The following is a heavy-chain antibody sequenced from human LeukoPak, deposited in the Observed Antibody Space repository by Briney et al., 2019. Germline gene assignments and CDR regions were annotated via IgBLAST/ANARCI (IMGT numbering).Heavy chain of an antibody. CDR1: GGTFSSYA. D-gene: IGHD4-11*01. J-gene: IGHJ6*03. V-gene: IGHV1-69*13. CDR2: IIPIFGTA. Sequence: SVKVSCKASGGTFSSYAISWVRQAPGQGLEWMGGIIPIFGTANYAQKFQGRVTITADESTSTAYMELSSLRSEDTAVYYCARGSHDYSNYFYYYYYMDVWGKGTTVTVSS. CDR3: ARGSHDYSNYFYYYYYMDV.